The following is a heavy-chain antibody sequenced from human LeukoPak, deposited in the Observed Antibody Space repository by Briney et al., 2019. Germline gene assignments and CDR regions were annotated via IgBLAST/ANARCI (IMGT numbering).Heavy chain of an antibody. CDR1: GFTFSSYA. D-gene: IGHD5-12*01. CDR3: ATEQRGGYDF. Sequence: ERSLRLSCAASGFTFSSYAMHWVRQAPGKGLEWVAVISYDGSNKYYADSVKGRFTISRDNSKNTLYLQMNSLRAEDTAVYYCATEQRGGYDFWGQGTLVTVSS. J-gene: IGHJ4*02. V-gene: IGHV3-30*04. CDR2: ISYDGSNK.